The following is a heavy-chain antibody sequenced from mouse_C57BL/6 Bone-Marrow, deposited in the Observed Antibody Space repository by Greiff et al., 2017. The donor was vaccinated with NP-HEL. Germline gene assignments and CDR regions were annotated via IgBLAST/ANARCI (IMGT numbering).Heavy chain of an antibody. Sequence: QVQLQQSGPELVKPGASVKISCKASGYAFSSSWMNWVKQRPGKGLEWIGRIYPGDGDTNYNGKFKGKATLTADKSSSTDYMQLSSLTSEDSAVYFCARGGGSSLYWYLDVWGTGTTVTVSS. J-gene: IGHJ1*03. V-gene: IGHV1-82*01. CDR1: GYAFSSSW. D-gene: IGHD1-1*01. CDR2: IYPGDGDT. CDR3: ARGGGSSLYWYLDV.